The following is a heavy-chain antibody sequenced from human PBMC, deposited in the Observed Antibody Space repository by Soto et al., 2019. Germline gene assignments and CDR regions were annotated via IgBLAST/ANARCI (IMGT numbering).Heavy chain of an antibody. V-gene: IGHV4-34*01. CDR3: ARGWRFDP. Sequence: ETLSLTCGVYGGSFSGYQWNWIRQSPGQGLEWIGEINHSGTTKYNPSLESRINLSVDTSKKQFSLKMFSVTAADTAIYYCARGWRFDPWGQGTQVTVSS. D-gene: IGHD1-1*01. CDR1: GGSFSGYQ. CDR2: INHSGTT. J-gene: IGHJ5*02.